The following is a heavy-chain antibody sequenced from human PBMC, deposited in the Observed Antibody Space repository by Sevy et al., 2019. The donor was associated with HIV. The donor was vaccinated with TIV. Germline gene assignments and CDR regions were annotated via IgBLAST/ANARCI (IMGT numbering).Heavy chain of an antibody. J-gene: IGHJ4*02. V-gene: IGHV1-69*13. CDR3: ARRGRASGYHEGELDY. Sequence: ASVKVSCKASGGIFRSNAISWVRQAPGQGLEWMGGIIAVFGKTNYAQKFQGRVTVSADESRSTAYMEVSSLRSEDTAGYYWARRGRASGYHEGELDYWGQGTLVTVSS. CDR1: GGIFRSNA. D-gene: IGHD5-12*01. CDR2: IIAVFGKT.